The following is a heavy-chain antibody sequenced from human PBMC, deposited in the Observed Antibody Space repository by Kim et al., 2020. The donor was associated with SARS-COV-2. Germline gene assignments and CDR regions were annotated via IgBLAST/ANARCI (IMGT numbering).Heavy chain of an antibody. J-gene: IGHJ5*02. Sequence: GGSLRLSCSASGFTFSSYAMHWVRQAPGKGLEYVSAISSNGGSTYYADLVKGRFTISRDNSKNTLYLQMSSLRAEDTAVYYCVKPYSSSWGGSLNNWFDPWGQGTLVTVSS. V-gene: IGHV3-64D*09. CDR3: VKPYSSSWGGSLNNWFDP. D-gene: IGHD6-13*01. CDR2: ISSNGGST. CDR1: GFTFSSYA.